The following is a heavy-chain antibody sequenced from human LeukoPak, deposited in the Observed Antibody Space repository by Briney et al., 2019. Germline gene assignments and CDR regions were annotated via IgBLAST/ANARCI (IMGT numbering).Heavy chain of an antibody. V-gene: IGHV3-43*01. D-gene: IGHD3-3*01. CDR3: ARGQRITIFGVAMNYYYYYMDV. J-gene: IGHJ6*03. Sequence: GGSLRLSCVGSGFKFDDYTMHWVRQSPGKGLEWVSAVNWDGSSTFFADSVKGRFTISRDNSKNSLYLQMNSLRAEDTAVYYCARGQRITIFGVAMNYYYYYMDVWGKGTTVTVSS. CDR2: VNWDGSST. CDR1: GFKFDDYT.